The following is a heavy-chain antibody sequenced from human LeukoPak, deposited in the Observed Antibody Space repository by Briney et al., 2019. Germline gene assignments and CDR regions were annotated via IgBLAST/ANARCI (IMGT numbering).Heavy chain of an antibody. J-gene: IGHJ6*03. D-gene: IGHD2-2*02. CDR2: MNPNSGNT. CDR1: GYTFTSYD. V-gene: IGHV1-8*01. CDR3: ARGRDCSSTSCYTRRGGFYYYYMDV. Sequence: GASVKVSCKASGYTFTSYDINWVRQATGQGLEWMGWMNPNSGNTGYAQKFQGRVTMTRNTSISTAYMELSSLRSEDTAVYYCARGRDCSSTSCYTRRGGFYYYYMDVWGKGATVTVSS.